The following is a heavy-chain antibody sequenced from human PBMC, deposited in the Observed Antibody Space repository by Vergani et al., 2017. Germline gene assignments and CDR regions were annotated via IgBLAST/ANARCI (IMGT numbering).Heavy chain of an antibody. Sequence: QVQLQQWGAGLLKPSEPLSLTCAVYGGSFSGYYWSWIRQPPGKGLEWIGEVNHSGSTNYNPSLKSRVTISVDTSKNQFSLKLSSVTAADTAVYYCARGRYSSGWFYYYYGMDVWGQGTTVTVSS. CDR3: ARGRYSSGWFYYYYGMDV. CDR1: GGSFSGYY. D-gene: IGHD6-19*01. CDR2: VNHSGST. J-gene: IGHJ6*02. V-gene: IGHV4-34*01.